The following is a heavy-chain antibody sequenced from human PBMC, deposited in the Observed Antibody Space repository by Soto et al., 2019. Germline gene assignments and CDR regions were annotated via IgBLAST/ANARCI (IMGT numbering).Heavy chain of an antibody. CDR2: INPSGGST. J-gene: IGHJ6*02. Sequence: ASVKVSCKASGYTFTSYYMHWVRQAPGQGLEWMGIINPSGGSTSYAQKFQGRVTMTRDTSTSTVHMELSSLRSEDTAVYYCARVTAAGKDYYYYGMDVWGQGTTVTVSS. CDR1: GYTFTSYY. D-gene: IGHD6-13*01. V-gene: IGHV1-46*01. CDR3: ARVTAAGKDYYYYGMDV.